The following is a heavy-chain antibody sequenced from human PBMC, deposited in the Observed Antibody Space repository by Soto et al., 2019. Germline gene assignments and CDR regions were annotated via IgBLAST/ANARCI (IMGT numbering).Heavy chain of an antibody. Sequence: GASVKVSCKASGYTFTSYGISWVRQAPGQGLEWMGWISAYNGNTNYAQKLQGRVTMTTDTSTSTAYMELSSLRSEDTAVYYCARDRNYDILTGYPKPIYYYYYMDVWGKGTTVTVSS. J-gene: IGHJ6*03. CDR1: GYTFTSYG. V-gene: IGHV1-18*01. CDR2: ISAYNGNT. CDR3: ARDRNYDILTGYPKPIYYYYYMDV. D-gene: IGHD3-9*01.